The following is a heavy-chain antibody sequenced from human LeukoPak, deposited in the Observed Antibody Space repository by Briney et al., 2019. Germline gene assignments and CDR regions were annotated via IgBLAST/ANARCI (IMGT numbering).Heavy chain of an antibody. CDR1: GFIFSNYW. D-gene: IGHD4-11*01. J-gene: IGHJ3*02. CDR2: VKQDGSET. Sequence: GGSLRLSCAASGFIFSNYWMTWVRQAPGKGLEWVANVKQDGSETYYMDSLRGRFTISRDNAKNSLYLQMNSLRAEDTAVYYCARDRGNYRDAFDIWGQGTMVTVSS. CDR3: ARDRGNYRDAFDI. V-gene: IGHV3-7*01.